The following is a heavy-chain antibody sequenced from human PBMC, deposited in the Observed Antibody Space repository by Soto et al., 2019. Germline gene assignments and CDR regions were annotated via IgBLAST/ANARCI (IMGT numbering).Heavy chain of an antibody. J-gene: IGHJ4*02. CDR1: GFSLSNLRMG. CDR3: ARIQRISMIVVSKPYFDY. CDR2: IFSNDEK. V-gene: IGHV2-26*01. D-gene: IGHD3-22*01. Sequence: SGPTLVNPTETLTLTCTVSGFSLSNLRMGVSWIRQPPGKALEWLAHIFSNDEKSYSTSLKSRLTISRDTSKSQVVLTMTNMDPVDTATYYCARIQRISMIVVSKPYFDYWGQGALVTVSS.